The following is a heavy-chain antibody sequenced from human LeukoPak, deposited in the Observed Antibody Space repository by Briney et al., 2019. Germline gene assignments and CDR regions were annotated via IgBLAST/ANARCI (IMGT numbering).Heavy chain of an antibody. CDR3: ARDQSSGWYSALYYYYYYYMDV. CDR2: IKQGGSEK. CDR1: GFTFSSYW. J-gene: IGHJ6*03. V-gene: IGHV3-7*01. D-gene: IGHD6-19*01. Sequence: GGTLRLSCAASGFTFSSYWMSWVRQAPGKGLEWVANIKQGGSEKYYVDSVKGRLTISRDNAKNSLYLQMNSLRAEDTAVYYCARDQSSGWYSALYYYYYYYMDVWGKGTTVTISS.